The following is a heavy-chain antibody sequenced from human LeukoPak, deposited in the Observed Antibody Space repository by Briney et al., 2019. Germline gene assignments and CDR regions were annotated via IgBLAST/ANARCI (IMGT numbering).Heavy chain of an antibody. V-gene: IGHV3-33*08. D-gene: IGHD4-17*01. CDR3: AGSSVTTYPYYYYYGTDV. CDR1: GFPFSSYA. Sequence: GGSLRLSCAASGFPFSSYAMTWVRQAPGKGLEWVAVIWYDGSNKYYADSVKGRFTISRDNSKSTLYLQMNSLRAEDTAVYYCAGSSVTTYPYYYYYGTDVWGQGTTVTVSS. CDR2: IWYDGSNK. J-gene: IGHJ6*02.